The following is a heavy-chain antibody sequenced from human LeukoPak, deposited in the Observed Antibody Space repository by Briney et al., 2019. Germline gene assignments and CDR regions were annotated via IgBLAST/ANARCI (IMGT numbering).Heavy chain of an antibody. CDR1: GFIFYDYG. CDR2: INWNGGST. Sequence: GGSLRLSCAAPGFIFYDYGMSWVRQAPGKGLEWVSGINWNGGSTGYADSVKGRFTISRDNAKNSLYLQMNSLRAEEDTALYYCARDAPTVGVDFWGQGTLVSVSS. J-gene: IGHJ4*02. V-gene: IGHV3-20*04. CDR3: ARDAPTVGVDF.